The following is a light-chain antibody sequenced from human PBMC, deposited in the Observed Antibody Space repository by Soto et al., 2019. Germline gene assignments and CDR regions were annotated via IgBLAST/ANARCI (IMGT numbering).Light chain of an antibody. CDR3: QQYNSYSFT. J-gene: IGKJ3*01. V-gene: IGKV1-5*01. CDR2: DAS. Sequence: DIQMTQSPSTLSASVGDRVTITCRASQSISSWFAWYQQKPGKAPNLLIYDASSLQSGVPSRFSGSGSGTEFTLTFSSLQPDDFATYYCQQYNSYSFTFGPGTKVDIK. CDR1: QSISSW.